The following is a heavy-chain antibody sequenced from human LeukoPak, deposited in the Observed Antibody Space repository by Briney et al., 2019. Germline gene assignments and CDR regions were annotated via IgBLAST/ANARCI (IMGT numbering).Heavy chain of an antibody. CDR2: IFTSGIT. Sequence: SETLSLTCTVSSGSISIYYWNWIRQPAGKGLEWIGRIFTSGITNYNPSLKSRVTMSVDTSKNQFSLKLTSVTAADTAVYYCARDKVYWFDPWGQGTLVTVSS. J-gene: IGHJ5*02. V-gene: IGHV4-4*07. CDR3: ARDKVYWFDP. CDR1: SGSISIYY.